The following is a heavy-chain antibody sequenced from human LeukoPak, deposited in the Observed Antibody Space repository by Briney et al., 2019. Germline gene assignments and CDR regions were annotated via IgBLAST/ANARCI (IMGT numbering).Heavy chain of an antibody. V-gene: IGHV5-51*01. CDR3: ARLAFIAAAGSGGWFFDY. J-gene: IGHJ4*02. CDR1: GYSFSDYW. Sequence: GESLKISCEGSGYSFSDYWIGWVRQTSGEGLEWMGIIYPGDSETRYSPSFQGQVTISADKSINTAYLQWSSLKASDSAMYYCARLAFIAAAGSGGWFFDYWGQGTLVTVSS. D-gene: IGHD6-13*01. CDR2: IYPGDSET.